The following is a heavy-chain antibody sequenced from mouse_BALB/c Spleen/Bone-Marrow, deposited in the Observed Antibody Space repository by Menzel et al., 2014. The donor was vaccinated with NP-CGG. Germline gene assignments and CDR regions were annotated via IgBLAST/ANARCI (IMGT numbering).Heavy chain of an antibody. V-gene: IGHV1-54*01. CDR2: INPGSGGT. D-gene: IGHD4-1*01. CDR3: ARGLGRWYFDV. Sequence: VQLQQSGAELVRPGTSVKVSCKTSGYAFTNYLIEWVKQRPGQGLEWIGVINPGSGGTNYNEKFKGKATLTADKSSSTAYMQLSSLTSDDSAVYFCARGLGRWYFDVWGAGTTVTVSS. CDR1: GYAFTNYL. J-gene: IGHJ1*01.